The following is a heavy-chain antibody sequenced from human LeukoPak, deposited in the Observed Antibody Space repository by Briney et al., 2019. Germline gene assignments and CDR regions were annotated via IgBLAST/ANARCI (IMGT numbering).Heavy chain of an antibody. Sequence: PSETLSLTCTVSGGSISSYYWSWIRQPPGKGLEWIGYIYYSGSTNYNPSLKSRVTISVDTSKNQFSLKLSSVTAADTAVYYCAREGGDHIRYFDSIWFDYWGQGTLVTVSS. CDR1: GGSISSYY. CDR3: AREGGDHIRYFDSIWFDY. J-gene: IGHJ4*02. CDR2: IYYSGST. V-gene: IGHV4-59*01. D-gene: IGHD3-9*01.